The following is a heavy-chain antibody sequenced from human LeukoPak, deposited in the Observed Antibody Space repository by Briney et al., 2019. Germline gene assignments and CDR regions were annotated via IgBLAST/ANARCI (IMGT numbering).Heavy chain of an antibody. CDR2: IYPGGSDT. V-gene: IGHV5-51*01. Sequence: GESLKISCKGSGYSLTNYWIARVRQMPGKGLEWMGIIYPGGSDTRYSPSFQGQVTISADKSISTAYLQWSSLKASDTAMYYCARSHSWDSSGWFSDYWGQGTLVTVSS. CDR3: ARSHSWDSSGWFSDY. CDR1: GYSLTNYW. D-gene: IGHD6-13*01. J-gene: IGHJ4*02.